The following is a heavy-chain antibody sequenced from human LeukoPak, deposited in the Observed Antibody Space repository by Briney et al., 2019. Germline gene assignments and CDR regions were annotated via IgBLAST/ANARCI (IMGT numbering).Heavy chain of an antibody. J-gene: IGHJ4*02. CDR3: ARGGWIAAPYYFDY. Sequence: SETLSLTCAVYGGSFSGYYWSWIRQPPGKGLEWIGEINHSGSTNYNPSLKSRVTISVDTSKNQFSLKLSSVTAADTAVYYCARGGWIAAPYYFDYWGQGTLVTVSS. D-gene: IGHD6-13*01. CDR2: INHSGST. CDR1: GGSFSGYY. V-gene: IGHV4-34*01.